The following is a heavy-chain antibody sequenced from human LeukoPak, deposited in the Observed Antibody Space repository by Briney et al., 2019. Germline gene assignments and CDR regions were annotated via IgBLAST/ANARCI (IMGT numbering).Heavy chain of an antibody. D-gene: IGHD3-10*01. CDR1: GFTFSSYA. Sequence: GGSLRLYCAASGFTFSSYAMSWVRQAPGKGLEGVSAISGSGGSTYYADSVKGRFTISRDNSKNTLYLQMNSLRAEDTAVYYCASKGLLLWFGELLFPYWGQGTLVTVSS. J-gene: IGHJ4*02. V-gene: IGHV3-23*01. CDR3: ASKGLLLWFGELLFPY. CDR2: ISGSGGST.